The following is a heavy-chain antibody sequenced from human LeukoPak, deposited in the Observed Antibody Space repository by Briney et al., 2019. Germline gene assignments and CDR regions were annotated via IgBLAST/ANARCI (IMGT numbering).Heavy chain of an antibody. D-gene: IGHD1-7*01. CDR2: IRNQVDGGAA. CDR3: TKLNARDASDF. CDR1: GFTFSQDW. V-gene: IGHV3-15*01. J-gene: IGHJ3*01. Sequence: GGSLRLSCAASGFTFSQDWMSWVRQAPGKGLEWVGRIRNQVDGGAADYAAPVKGRITISRDDSTNTLYLQMNSLKTEDTGLYYCTKLNARDASDFWGQGTVVTVSS.